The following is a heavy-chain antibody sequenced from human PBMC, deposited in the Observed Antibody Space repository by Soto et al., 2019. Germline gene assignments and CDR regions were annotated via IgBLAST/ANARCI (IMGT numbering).Heavy chain of an antibody. J-gene: IGHJ6*02. D-gene: IGHD3-10*01. CDR2: IYSNDDK. CDR3: VQLWGSGSYYHSIRDYGIDV. V-gene: IGHV2-5*01. Sequence: SGPTLVNPPQTLTLTCSCSGFSLSSSGLGVGWIRQPPGKSLEGLALIYSNDDKRYNPSLKNRLTITKDTSKDQVVLIMTSMDPVDTATYYCVQLWGSGSYYHSIRDYGIDVWGQGTTVTVSS. CDR1: GFSLSSSGLG.